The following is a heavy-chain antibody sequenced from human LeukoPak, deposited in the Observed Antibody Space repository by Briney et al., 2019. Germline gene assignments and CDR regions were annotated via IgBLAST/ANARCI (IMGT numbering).Heavy chain of an antibody. Sequence: ASVKVSCKVSGYTLTELSMHWVRQAPGKGLEWMGGFDPEDGKTSYAQKFQGRVTMTEDTSTDTAYMEVSSLRSEDTAVYYCALGGGLRGWFDPWGQGTLVTVSS. CDR1: GYTLTELS. J-gene: IGHJ5*02. V-gene: IGHV1-24*01. CDR2: FDPEDGKT. D-gene: IGHD2-15*01. CDR3: ALGGGLRGWFDP.